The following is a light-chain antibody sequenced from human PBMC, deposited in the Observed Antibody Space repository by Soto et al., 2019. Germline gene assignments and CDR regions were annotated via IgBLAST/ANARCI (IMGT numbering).Light chain of an antibody. J-gene: IGKJ1*01. Sequence: EIVLTQSPATLSLSPGERATLSCRASQRVSSSLAWYQQKPGQAPRLLIYGASSRATGIPDRFSGSGSGTDFTLTISRLEPEDFAVYYCQQYGSSPRTFGQGTKVDI. CDR2: GAS. CDR3: QQYGSSPRT. CDR1: QRVSSS. V-gene: IGKV3-20*01.